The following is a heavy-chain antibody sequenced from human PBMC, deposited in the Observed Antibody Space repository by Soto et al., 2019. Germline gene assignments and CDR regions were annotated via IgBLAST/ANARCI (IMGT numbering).Heavy chain of an antibody. CDR3: ARVLRARAYIYKGSGYSRQNWFDP. Sequence: EALSDTRAVSCGSLIDFSFSCIRQSPGKGLEWVGEINPGAITNYNPSLKTRVTMSLATANNKFSLKLHSVIAADTAVYYCARVLRARAYIYKGSGYSRQNWFDPWGQGTLVTVSS. J-gene: IGHJ5*02. CDR1: CGSLIDFS. D-gene: IGHD3-22*01. V-gene: IGHV4-34*01. CDR2: INPGAIT.